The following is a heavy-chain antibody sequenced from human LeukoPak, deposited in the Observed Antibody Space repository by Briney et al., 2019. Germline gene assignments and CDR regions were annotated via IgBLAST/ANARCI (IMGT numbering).Heavy chain of an antibody. CDR2: ISGSGGST. CDR3: AKDLLGSSSWGDAFDI. V-gene: IGHV3-23*01. J-gene: IGHJ3*02. CDR1: GFTFSSYS. D-gene: IGHD6-13*01. Sequence: GGSLRLSCTASGFTFSSYSMNWVRQAPGKGLEWVSAISGSGGSTYYADSVKGRFTISRDNSKNTLYLQMNSLRAEDTAVYYCAKDLLGSSSWGDAFDIWGQGTMVTVSS.